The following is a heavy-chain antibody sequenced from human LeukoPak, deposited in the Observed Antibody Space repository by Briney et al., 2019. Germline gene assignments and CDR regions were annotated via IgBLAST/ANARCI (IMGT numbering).Heavy chain of an antibody. Sequence: PGGSLRLSCAASGFTFSSYAMSWVRQAPGKGLEWASAISGSGGSTYYADSVKGRFTISRDNSKNTLYLQMNSLRAEDTAVYYCAKDRCGGDCYPAFDYWGQGTLVTVSS. V-gene: IGHV3-23*01. CDR2: ISGSGGST. CDR1: GFTFSSYA. D-gene: IGHD2-21*02. CDR3: AKDRCGGDCYPAFDY. J-gene: IGHJ4*02.